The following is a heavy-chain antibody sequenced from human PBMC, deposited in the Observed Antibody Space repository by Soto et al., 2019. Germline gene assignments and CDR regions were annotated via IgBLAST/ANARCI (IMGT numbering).Heavy chain of an antibody. J-gene: IGHJ4*02. CDR3: ARDGSGYAFDY. D-gene: IGHD3-22*01. CDR1: GYTFTSYF. CDR2: IYPSGGST. Sequence: ASVKVSCKASGYTFTSYFMHWVRQAPGQGLEWMGVIYPSGGSTSYAQKFQGRVTMTRDTSTSTVYMELSSLRSEDTAVYYCARDGSGYAFDYWGQGTLVTVSS. V-gene: IGHV1-46*03.